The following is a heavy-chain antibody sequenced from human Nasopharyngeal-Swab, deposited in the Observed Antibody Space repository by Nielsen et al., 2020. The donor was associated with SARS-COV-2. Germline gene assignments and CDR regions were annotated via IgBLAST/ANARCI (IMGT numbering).Heavy chain of an antibody. J-gene: IGHJ4*02. Sequence: GESLKISCAASGFTFSSYAMSWVRQAPGKGLEWVSAISGSGGSTYYADSVKGRFTISRDNAKSTLYLQMNSLRDEDTAVYYCARETVLGGNYFFDYWGPGTLVTVSS. V-gene: IGHV3-23*01. CDR1: GFTFSSYA. CDR3: ARETVLGGNYFFDY. CDR2: ISGSGGST. D-gene: IGHD3-9*01.